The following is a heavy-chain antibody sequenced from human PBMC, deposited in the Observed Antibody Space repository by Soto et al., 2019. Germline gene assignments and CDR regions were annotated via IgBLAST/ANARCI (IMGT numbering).Heavy chain of an antibody. CDR3: AREYYYTMDV. J-gene: IGHJ6*02. CDR1: GFTFRDYS. Sequence: QVQLVESGGGLVRPGGSLRLSCEASGFTFRDYSMTWFRQAPGKGLEWLSYIDSSTKYTNYADSVKGRFTISRDNAKNSLYLQMNSLGADDTAVYYCAREYYYTMDVWGQGTMVTVSS. V-gene: IGHV3-11*05. CDR2: IDSSTKYT.